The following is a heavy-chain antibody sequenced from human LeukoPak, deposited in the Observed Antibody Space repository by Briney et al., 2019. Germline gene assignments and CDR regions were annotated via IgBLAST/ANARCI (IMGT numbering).Heavy chain of an antibody. Sequence: GGSLRLSCVASGFTFSGYVMSWVRQAPGKGLEWVSGISGSGVSAYYGDSVKGRFTTARDNSKNTLYLQMNSLRAEDTAVYYCAKRRSGSSGWFPFDYWGQGTLVTVSS. CDR3: AKRRSGSSGWFPFDY. V-gene: IGHV3-23*01. CDR1: GFTFSGYV. J-gene: IGHJ4*02. D-gene: IGHD6-19*01. CDR2: ISGSGVSA.